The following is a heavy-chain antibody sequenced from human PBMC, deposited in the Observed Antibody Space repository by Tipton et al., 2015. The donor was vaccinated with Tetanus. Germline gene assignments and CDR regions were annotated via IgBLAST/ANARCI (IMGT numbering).Heavy chain of an antibody. CDR1: GYYLTNYG. CDR2: ISGYSGST. V-gene: IGHV1-18*01. Sequence: QLVQSGPEVKKPGASVRISCTLSGYYLTNYGVSWVRQAPGQGLEWMAWISGYSGSTKFAQRFQGRVAMTTDTSTSTAYMELRSLTSDDTAVYYCVQDADMWGVRKVFDIWGQGTKVAVSS. J-gene: IGHJ3*02. CDR3: VQDADMWGVRKVFDI. D-gene: IGHD1-14*01.